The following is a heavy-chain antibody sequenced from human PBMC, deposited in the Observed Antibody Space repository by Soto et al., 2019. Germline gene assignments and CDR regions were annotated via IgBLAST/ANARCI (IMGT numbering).Heavy chain of an antibody. V-gene: IGHV4-39*07. CDR2: IYYSGST. CDR1: GGSISSSSYY. J-gene: IGHJ4*02. Sequence: PSETLSLTCTVSGGSISSSSYYWGWIRQPPGKGLEWIGSIYYSGSTYYNPSLKSRVAISVDTSKNQFSLKLSSVTAADTAVYYCARRSVHFDFWGQGTQVT. CDR3: ARRSVHFDF. D-gene: IGHD1-26*01.